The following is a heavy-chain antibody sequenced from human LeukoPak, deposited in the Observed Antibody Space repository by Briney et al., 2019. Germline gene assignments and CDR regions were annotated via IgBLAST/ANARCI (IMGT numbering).Heavy chain of an antibody. CDR2: INHSGST. CDR3: ARSPWDYDFWSGYYISWFDP. V-gene: IGHV4-34*01. Sequence: SETLSLTCAVYGGSFSGYYWSWIRQPPGKGLEWIGEINHSGSTNYNPSLKSRVTISVDTSKNQFSLKLSSVTAADTAVYYCARSPWDYDFWSGYYISWFDPWGQGTLVTVSS. J-gene: IGHJ5*02. CDR1: GGSFSGYY. D-gene: IGHD3-3*01.